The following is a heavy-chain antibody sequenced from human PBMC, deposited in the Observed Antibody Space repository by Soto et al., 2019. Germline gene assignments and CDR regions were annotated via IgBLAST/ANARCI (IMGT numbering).Heavy chain of an antibody. J-gene: IGHJ6*02. D-gene: IGHD2-2*02. Sequence: PGGSLRLSCAASGFTFSSYGMHWVRQAPGKGLEWVAVIWYDGSNKYYADSVKGRFTISRDNSKNTLYLQMNSLRAEDTAVYYCARAGPYCSSTSCYNKGTYYYYGMDVWGQGTTVTVS. CDR1: GFTFSSYG. CDR3: ARAGPYCSSTSCYNKGTYYYYGMDV. CDR2: IWYDGSNK. V-gene: IGHV3-33*01.